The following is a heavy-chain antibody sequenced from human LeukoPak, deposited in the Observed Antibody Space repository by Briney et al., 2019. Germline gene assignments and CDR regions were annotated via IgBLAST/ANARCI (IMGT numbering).Heavy chain of an antibody. J-gene: IGHJ6*03. CDR3: ARSVDKQLVNYYYYMDV. Sequence: SVKVSCKASGGTFSSYAISWVRQAPGQGLEWMGGIIPIFGTANYAQKFQGRVTITADESTSTAYMELSSLRSEDTAVYYCARSVDKQLVNYYYYMDVWGKGTTVTVSS. D-gene: IGHD6-13*01. CDR1: GGTFSSYA. V-gene: IGHV1-69*13. CDR2: IIPIFGTA.